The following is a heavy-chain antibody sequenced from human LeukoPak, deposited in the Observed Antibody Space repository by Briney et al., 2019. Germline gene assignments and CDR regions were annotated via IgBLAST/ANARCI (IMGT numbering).Heavy chain of an antibody. CDR3: ARGRRGDNWNYGDWFDP. D-gene: IGHD1-7*01. Sequence: SETLSLTCAVYGGSFSVYYWSWIPQPPRKGLECIGEINHSGSTNYNTSLKSLVTISVDTSKHQSSLTLSSVTAADTAVYYCARGRRGDNWNYGDWFDPWGQGTLVNVSS. CDR2: INHSGST. V-gene: IGHV4-34*01. CDR1: GGSFSVYY. J-gene: IGHJ5*02.